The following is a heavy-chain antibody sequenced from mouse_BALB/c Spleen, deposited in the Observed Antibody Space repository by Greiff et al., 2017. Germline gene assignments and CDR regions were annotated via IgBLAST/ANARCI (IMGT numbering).Heavy chain of an antibody. D-gene: IGHD3-1*01. Sequence: EVKLVESGGGLVKPGGSLKLSCAASGFAFSSYDMSWVRQTPEKRLEWVAYISSGGGSTYYPDTVKGRFTISRDNAKNTLYLQMSSLKSEDTAMYYCARQLGLRSPFDYWGQGTTLTVSS. CDR1: GFAFSSYD. CDR3: ARQLGLRSPFDY. V-gene: IGHV5-12-1*01. J-gene: IGHJ2*01. CDR2: ISSGGGST.